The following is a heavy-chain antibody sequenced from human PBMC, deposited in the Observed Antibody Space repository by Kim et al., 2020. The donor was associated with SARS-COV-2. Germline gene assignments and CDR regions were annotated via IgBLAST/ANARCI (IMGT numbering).Heavy chain of an antibody. Sequence: NYHPARKSRVNISVDTSKNQFSLKLSSVTAADTAVYYCARVGGYYYYYMDVWGKGTTVTVSS. CDR3: ARVGGYYYYYMDV. V-gene: IGHV4-34*01. D-gene: IGHD1-26*01. J-gene: IGHJ6*03.